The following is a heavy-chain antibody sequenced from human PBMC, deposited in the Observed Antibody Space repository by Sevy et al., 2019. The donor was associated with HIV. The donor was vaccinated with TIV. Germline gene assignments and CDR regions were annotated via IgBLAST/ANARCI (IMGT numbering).Heavy chain of an antibody. CDR3: SRSGLLWFGAPSPFDS. V-gene: IGHV3-49*03. J-gene: IGHJ4*02. CDR2: IRSKAYGGTT. Sequence: GGSLRLSCTASGFRFGDYAMSWFRQAPGKGLEWIGFIRSKAYGGTTDYAASVKGSFTISRDDIKSIAYLQMNKLKTEDTAMYYCSRSGLLWFGAPSPFDSWGQGTLVTVSS. CDR1: GFRFGDYA. D-gene: IGHD3-10*01.